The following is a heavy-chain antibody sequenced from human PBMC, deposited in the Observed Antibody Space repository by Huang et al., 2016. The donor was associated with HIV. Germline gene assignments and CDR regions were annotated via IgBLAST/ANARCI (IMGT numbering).Heavy chain of an antibody. CDR1: GFWFSNYA. CDR3: TREYTVAGAFDI. J-gene: IGHJ3*02. Sequence: QGQLVESGGGVVRPGRSLRLSCAASGFWFSNYAMHWVRQAPGKRLEWVTFISNDGTTTYYANPVKGRFTISRDNFKNTLYLQMNRLRGDDTTVYYCTREYTVAGAFDIWGQGTMVTVSS. V-gene: IGHV3-30-3*01. CDR2: ISNDGTTT. D-gene: IGHD5-12*01.